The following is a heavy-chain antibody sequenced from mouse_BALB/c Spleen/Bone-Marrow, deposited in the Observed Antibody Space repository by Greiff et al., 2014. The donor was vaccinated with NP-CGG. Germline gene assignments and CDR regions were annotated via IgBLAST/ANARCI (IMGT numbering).Heavy chain of an antibody. Sequence: EVKLMESGGGLVQPGGALKLSCAASGFTFSSYGMSWVRQTPDKRLELVASINSNGGSTYYPDSVKGRFTISRDNAKNTLSLQMSSLKSEDTAMYYCARDNYGNYVDYFAHRGQLPTLPISS. CDR3: ARDNYGNYVDYFAH. CDR2: INSNGGST. J-gene: IGHJ2*01. V-gene: IGHV5-6-3*01. CDR1: GFTFSSYG. D-gene: IGHD2-1*01.